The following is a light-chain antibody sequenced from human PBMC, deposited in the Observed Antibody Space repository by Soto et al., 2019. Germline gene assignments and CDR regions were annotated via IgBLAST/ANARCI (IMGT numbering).Light chain of an antibody. CDR1: QSVSSN. Sequence: EKVMTQSPATLSVSPGERATLSCRASQSVSSNLAWYQQKPGQAPRLLIYGASTRATGIPARFSGSGSGTEFNLTISSLQSEDFAVYYCQQYNNWPPYTFGQGPKLEIK. CDR3: QQYNNWPPYT. J-gene: IGKJ2*01. V-gene: IGKV3-15*01. CDR2: GAS.